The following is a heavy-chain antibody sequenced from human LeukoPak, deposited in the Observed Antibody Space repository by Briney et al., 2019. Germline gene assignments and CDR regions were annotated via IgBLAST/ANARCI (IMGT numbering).Heavy chain of an antibody. CDR3: ARAGWDSSSYYYYYYMDV. J-gene: IGHJ6*03. CDR2: ISYDGSNK. CDR1: GFTFSSYA. V-gene: IGHV3-30-3*01. Sequence: GGSLRLSCAASGFTFSSYAMHWVRQAPGKGLEWVAVISYDGSNKYYADSVKGRFTISRDNSKNTLYLQMNSLRAEDTAVYYCARAGWDSSSYYYYYYMDVWGKGTTVTVSS. D-gene: IGHD6-13*01.